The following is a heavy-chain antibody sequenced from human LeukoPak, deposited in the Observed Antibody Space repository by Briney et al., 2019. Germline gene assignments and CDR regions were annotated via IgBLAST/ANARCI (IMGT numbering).Heavy chain of an antibody. D-gene: IGHD3-22*01. CDR3: ARVHYDSSGYYYYFDY. CDR2: IYYSGST. Sequence: NPSETLSLTCTVSGGSISSYYWSWIRQPPGKGLEWIGYIYYSGSTNYNPSLKSRVTISVDTSKNQFSLKLSSVTAADTAVYYCARVHYDSSGYYYYFDYWGQGTLVTVSS. V-gene: IGHV4-59*01. J-gene: IGHJ4*02. CDR1: GGSISSYY.